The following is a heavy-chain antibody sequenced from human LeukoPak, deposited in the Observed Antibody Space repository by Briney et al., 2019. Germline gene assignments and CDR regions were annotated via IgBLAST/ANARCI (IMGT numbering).Heavy chain of an antibody. CDR1: GFTFSSYS. CDR2: ISSSSSYI. CDR3: ARAVDYGGDLGAFDI. Sequence: GGSLRLSCAASGFTFSSYSMNWVRQAPGKGLEWVSSISSSSSYIYYADSVKGRFTISRDNAKNSLYLQMNSLRAEDTAVYYCARAVDYGGDLGAFDIWGQGTMVTVSS. D-gene: IGHD4-23*01. V-gene: IGHV3-21*01. J-gene: IGHJ3*02.